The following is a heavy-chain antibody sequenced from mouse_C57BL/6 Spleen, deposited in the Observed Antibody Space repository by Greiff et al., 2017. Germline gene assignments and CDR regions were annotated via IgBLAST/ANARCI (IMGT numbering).Heavy chain of an antibody. CDR1: GYTFTSYW. J-gene: IGHJ2*01. D-gene: IGHD1-1*01. Sequence: VQLQQPGAELVKPGASVKLSCNASGYTFTSYWMQWVKQRPGQGLEWIGEIDPSDSYTNYNPKFKGKATLTVDTSSSTTYMQLSSMTSEDSAVYFCARWGEFTTVQGYFDYWGQGTTLTVSS. CDR3: ARWGEFTTVQGYFDY. CDR2: IDPSDSYT. V-gene: IGHV1-50*01.